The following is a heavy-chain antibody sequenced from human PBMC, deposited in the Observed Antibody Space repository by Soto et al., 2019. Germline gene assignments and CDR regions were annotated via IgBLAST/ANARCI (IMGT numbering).Heavy chain of an antibody. Sequence: GWSLRLSCAASGFTFSSYSMNWVRQAPGKGLEWVSSISSSSSYIYYADSVKGRFTISRDNAKNSLYLQMNSLRAEDTAVYYCARAYYYDRKEYYFDYWGQGTLVTVSS. D-gene: IGHD3-22*01. V-gene: IGHV3-21*01. CDR3: ARAYYYDRKEYYFDY. J-gene: IGHJ4*02. CDR2: ISSSSSYI. CDR1: GFTFSSYS.